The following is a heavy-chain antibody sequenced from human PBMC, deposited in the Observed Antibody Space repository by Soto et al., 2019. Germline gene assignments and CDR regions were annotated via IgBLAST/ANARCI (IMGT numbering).Heavy chain of an antibody. Sequence: ASVKVSCKASGYTFTSYGISWVRQAPGQGLEWMGWISAYNGNTNYAQKLQGRVTMTTDTSTSTAYMELRSLRSDNTAVYYCARGTYYYDSSGLDYWGQGTLVTVSS. J-gene: IGHJ4*02. CDR3: ARGTYYYDSSGLDY. D-gene: IGHD3-22*01. V-gene: IGHV1-18*01. CDR1: GYTFTSYG. CDR2: ISAYNGNT.